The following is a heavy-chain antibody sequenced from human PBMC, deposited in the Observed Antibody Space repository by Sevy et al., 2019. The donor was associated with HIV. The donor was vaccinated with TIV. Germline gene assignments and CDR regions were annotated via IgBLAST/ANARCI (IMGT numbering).Heavy chain of an antibody. D-gene: IGHD4-17*01. CDR1: GFTFNSNN. CDR2: IQSAGSTQ. Sequence: GGSLRLSCAASGFTFNSNNMHWVRQAPGKGLEWVSFIQSAGSTQYYADSVKGRFTVSRDNYKNTLYLQMNSLRAEDTAVYYCAKDPVDGDYTITHWGQGTLVTVSS. CDR3: AKDPVDGDYTITH. J-gene: IGHJ4*02. V-gene: IGHV3-30*02.